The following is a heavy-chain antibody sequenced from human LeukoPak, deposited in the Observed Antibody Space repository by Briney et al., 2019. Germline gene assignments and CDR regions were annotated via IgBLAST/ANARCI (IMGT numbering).Heavy chain of an antibody. CDR2: IDRDGTIT. J-gene: IGHJ4*02. D-gene: IGHD1-26*01. Sequence: PGGSLRLSCAASGFTFRDYWMHWVRQAPGKGLVWVSRIDRDGTITYYADSVKGRFTISRDTAKNTLYLQMNSLRAVDTAVYYCAREHRDVGATVDNWGQGTLVTVSS. V-gene: IGHV3-74*01. CDR1: GFTFRDYW. CDR3: AREHRDVGATVDN.